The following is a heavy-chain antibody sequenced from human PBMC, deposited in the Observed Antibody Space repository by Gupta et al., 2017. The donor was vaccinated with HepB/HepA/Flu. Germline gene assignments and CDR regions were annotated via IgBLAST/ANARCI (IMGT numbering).Heavy chain of an antibody. CDR2: ILYDGSNE. D-gene: IGHD6-13*01. CDR3: ARDKVNQAAAGYFDY. CDR1: GFTFRSYA. V-gene: IGHV3-30-3*01. J-gene: IGHJ4*02. Sequence: QVQLVESGGGVVQPGRSLRLPCAVSGFTFRSYALHWVRQAPGKGLEWVAVILYDGSNELYADSVKGRFTISRDNSKNTLYLQMNSLRPEDTAVYYCARDKVNQAAAGYFDYWGQGTLVTVSS.